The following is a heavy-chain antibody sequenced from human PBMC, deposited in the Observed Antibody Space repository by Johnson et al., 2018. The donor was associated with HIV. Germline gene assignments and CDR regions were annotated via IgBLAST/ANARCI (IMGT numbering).Heavy chain of an antibody. CDR3: AKERGTYYVVDSFDI. V-gene: IGHV3-30*02. D-gene: IGHD1-26*01. Sequence: VLLLESGGGLVQPGGSLRLSCAVSGFTFSSYAMSWVRQAPGKGLEWVAFIRFDGSNKYYVDSVKGRFTLSRDNSKNTLYLQMNSLRAEDTAVYYCAKERGTYYVVDSFDIWGQGTMVTVSS. CDR2: IRFDGSNK. CDR1: GFTFSSYA. J-gene: IGHJ3*02.